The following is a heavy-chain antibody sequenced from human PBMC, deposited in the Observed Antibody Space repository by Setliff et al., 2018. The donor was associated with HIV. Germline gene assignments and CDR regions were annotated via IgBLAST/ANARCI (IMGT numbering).Heavy chain of an antibody. D-gene: IGHD4-17*01. J-gene: IGHJ5*02. CDR3: ARHSTLYGGNFDP. Sequence: SETLSLTCTVSGGSISSGGYYWSWIRQHPGKGLEWIGYISYSGSANYNPSLKSRVTISLDTSKNQFSLNLTSVTAADTAVFFCARHSTLYGGNFDPWGQGTLVTVSS. V-gene: IGHV4-61*08. CDR2: ISYSGSA. CDR1: GGSISSGGYY.